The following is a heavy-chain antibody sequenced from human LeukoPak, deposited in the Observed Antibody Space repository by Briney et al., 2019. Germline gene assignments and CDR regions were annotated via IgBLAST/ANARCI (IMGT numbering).Heavy chain of an antibody. J-gene: IGHJ5*02. CDR3: ARDNSIHERGWWFDP. CDR1: GFTLSSYE. CDR2: VDYSGGDT. V-gene: IGHV3-23*01. Sequence: GGSLRLSCIASGFTLSSYEMSWIRQAPGKGLEWVSSVDYSGGDTHYADSVMGRFTISRDNSKNTLYLQLNSLSADDTAVYYCARDNSIHERGWWFDPWGQGTLVTVSS. D-gene: IGHD4-23*01.